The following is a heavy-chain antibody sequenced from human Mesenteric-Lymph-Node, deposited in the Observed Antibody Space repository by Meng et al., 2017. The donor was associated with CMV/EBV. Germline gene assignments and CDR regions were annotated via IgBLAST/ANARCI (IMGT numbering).Heavy chain of an antibody. D-gene: IGHD4-17*01. J-gene: IGHJ5*02. CDR1: GYTFTSYG. Sequence: SVKVSCKASGYTFTSYGISWVRQAPGQGLEWMGGIIPIFGTANYAQKFQGRVTITTDESTSTAYMELSSLRSEDTAVYYCARDRYGDYFNWFDPWGQGTLVTVSS. CDR3: ARDRYGDYFNWFDP. CDR2: IIPIFGTA. V-gene: IGHV1-69*05.